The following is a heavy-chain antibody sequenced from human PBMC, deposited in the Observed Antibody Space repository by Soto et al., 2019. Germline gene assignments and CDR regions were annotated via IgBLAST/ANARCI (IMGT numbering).Heavy chain of an antibody. V-gene: IGHV3-49*03. J-gene: IGHJ6*02. CDR2: IRSKVYGGTT. D-gene: IGHD3-3*01. CDR3: TSTIFGVVIPGGYYYGMDV. Sequence: GGSLRLSCIASGFTFGDYAMSWFRQAPGKGLEWVGFIRSKVYGGTTEYAASVKGRFTISRDDSISIAYLQMNSLKTEDTAVYYCTSTIFGVVIPGGYYYGMDVRGQGTTVTVSS. CDR1: GFTFGDYA.